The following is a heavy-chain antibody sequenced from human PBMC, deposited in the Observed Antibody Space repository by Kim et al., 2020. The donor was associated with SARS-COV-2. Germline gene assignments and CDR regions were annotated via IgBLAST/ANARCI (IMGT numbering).Heavy chain of an antibody. CDR1: GGSYSGYY. CDR3: ALGIVGATHAFDI. J-gene: IGHJ3*02. V-gene: IGHV4-34*01. D-gene: IGHD1-26*01. Sequence: SETLSLTCAAYGGSYSGYYWSWTRQPPGKGLECIGEINHSGSTNYNPSLNSRVTISVDTSKNQFSLKLISVTAADTAVYYSALGIVGATHAFDIWGQGTMCDVSS. CDR2: INHSGST.